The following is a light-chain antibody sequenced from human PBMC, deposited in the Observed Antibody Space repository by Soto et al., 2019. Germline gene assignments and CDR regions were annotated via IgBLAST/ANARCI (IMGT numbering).Light chain of an antibody. J-gene: IGKJ4*01. CDR3: QQYGSSPPLT. CDR2: GAS. CDR1: QSVSSSY. Sequence: EIVLTHSPGTLSLSPCERATLSFSAIQSVSSSYLAWYQQKPGQAPRLLIYGASSRATGIPDRFSGSGSGTDFTLTISGLEPEDFAVYYCQQYGSSPPLTFGGGTKVDIK. V-gene: IGKV3-20*01.